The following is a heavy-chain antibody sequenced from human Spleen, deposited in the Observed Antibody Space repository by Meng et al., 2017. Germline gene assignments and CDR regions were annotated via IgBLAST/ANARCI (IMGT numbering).Heavy chain of an antibody. CDR3: AREVGGSNDY. CDR1: GGAISSYY. Sequence: SETLSLTCTVFGGAISSYYWNWIRQPPGKGLEWIGYVFYSGRTKYNPSLKSRVTISVDTSKNQFSLKLSSVTAADTAVYYCAREVGGSNDYWGQGTLVTVSS. V-gene: IGHV4-59*01. D-gene: IGHD1-26*01. CDR2: VFYSGRT. J-gene: IGHJ4*02.